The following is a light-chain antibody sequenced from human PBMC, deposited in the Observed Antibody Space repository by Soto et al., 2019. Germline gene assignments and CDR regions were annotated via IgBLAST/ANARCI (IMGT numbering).Light chain of an antibody. CDR3: QQRVSWPLT. V-gene: IGKV3-11*01. Sequence: EIVLTQAPATLYLSPGERATLSCRASQSVRSFLAWYQQKPGQAPRLLISDASDRAAGIPVRFSGSGSGTAFTLTISSLEPEDFAVYYCQQRVSWPLTFGGGT. J-gene: IGKJ4*01. CDR2: DAS. CDR1: QSVRSF.